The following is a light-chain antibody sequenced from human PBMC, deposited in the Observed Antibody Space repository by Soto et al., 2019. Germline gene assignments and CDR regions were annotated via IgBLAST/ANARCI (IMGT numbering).Light chain of an antibody. CDR3: QQSYSTLLIT. CDR1: QAINTY. CDR2: GTS. J-gene: IGKJ5*01. V-gene: IGKV1-39*01. Sequence: DIQMTQSPSFLSASVGDRVTISCRASQAINTYLNWYQQKPGKAPKLLIYGTSDLQNGVPSRFSGGGSGTDFTLTISSLQPEDFATYYCQQSYSTLLITFGQGTRL.